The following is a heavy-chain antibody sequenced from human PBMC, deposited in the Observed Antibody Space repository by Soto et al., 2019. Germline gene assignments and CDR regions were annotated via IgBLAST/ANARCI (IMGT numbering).Heavy chain of an antibody. J-gene: IGHJ4*02. V-gene: IGHV4-34*01. CDR3: VRVVVAGIVYFDY. CDR2: INHSGST. Sequence: PSETLSLTCAVYGGAFSGYYWSWIRQPPGKGLEWIGEINHSGSTNYNPSLKSRVTISVDTSKNQFSLKLSSVTAADTAVYYCVRVVVAGIVYFDYWGQGTLVTVSS. D-gene: IGHD6-19*01. CDR1: GGAFSGYY.